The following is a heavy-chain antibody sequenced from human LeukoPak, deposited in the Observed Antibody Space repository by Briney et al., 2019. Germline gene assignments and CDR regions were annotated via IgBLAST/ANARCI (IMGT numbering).Heavy chain of an antibody. J-gene: IGHJ2*01. Sequence: SETLSLTCTVSGGSISSYYWSWIRQPPGKGLEWIGYIYYSGSTNYNPSLKSRVTISVDTSKNQFSLKLSSVTAADTAVYYCARVEVAGKYWYFDLWGRGTLVTVSS. CDR2: IYYSGST. CDR1: GGSISSYY. CDR3: ARVEVAGKYWYFDL. D-gene: IGHD6-19*01. V-gene: IGHV4-59*01.